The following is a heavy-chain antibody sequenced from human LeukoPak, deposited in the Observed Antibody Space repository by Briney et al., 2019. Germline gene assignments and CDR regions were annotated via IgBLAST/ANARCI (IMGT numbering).Heavy chain of an antibody. CDR3: ANVVVVPAVGGY. CDR2: ISGSGGST. V-gene: IGHV3-23*01. CDR1: GFDFSSYS. D-gene: IGHD2-2*01. J-gene: IGHJ4*02. Sequence: GGSLRLSCAASGFDFSSYSMNWVRQAPGKGLEWVSAISGSGGSTYYADSVKGRFTISRDNSKNTLYLQMNSLRAEDTAVYYCANVVVVPAVGGYWGQGTLVTVSS.